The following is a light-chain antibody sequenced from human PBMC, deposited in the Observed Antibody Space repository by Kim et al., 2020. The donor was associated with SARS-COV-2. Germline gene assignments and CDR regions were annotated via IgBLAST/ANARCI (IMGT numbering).Light chain of an antibody. CDR2: DVS. CDR3: SSYTSSSTVV. V-gene: IGLV2-14*04. Sequence: GQSITISCTGTSNDVGGYNDVSWYQQHPGKAPKFMIYDVSRRPSGVSYRFSGSKSGNTASLTISGLQPEDEADYYCSSYTSSSTVVFGGGTQLTVL. J-gene: IGLJ2*01. CDR1: SNDVGGYND.